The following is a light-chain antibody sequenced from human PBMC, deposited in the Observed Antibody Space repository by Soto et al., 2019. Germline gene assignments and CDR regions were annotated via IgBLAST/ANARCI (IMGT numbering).Light chain of an antibody. V-gene: IGLV2-11*01. CDR1: SNDVGGYNF. CDR3: SSYAGSYTLV. CDR2: DVS. Sequence: QSALTQPRSVSGSPGQSVTISCTGTSNDVGGYNFVSWYQQHPGKVPKLFIYDVSRRPSGVPDRFSGSKSGNTASLTISGLQDDDEADYYCSSYAGSYTLVFGGGTKVTVL. J-gene: IGLJ2*01.